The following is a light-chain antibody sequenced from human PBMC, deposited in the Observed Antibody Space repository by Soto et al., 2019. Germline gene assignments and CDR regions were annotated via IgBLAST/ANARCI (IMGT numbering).Light chain of an antibody. CDR3: QQYDSYRT. CDR1: ETISSW. J-gene: IGKJ1*01. CDR2: DAS. V-gene: IGKV1-5*01. Sequence: DIQMTQSPSTLSASVGDRVTITCRASETISSWLAWYQQKEGKAPKLLMYDASTLESGVPPRFSGSRSGTEFTLTISSLQPDDCGTYYCQQYDSYRTFGQGTKVEIK.